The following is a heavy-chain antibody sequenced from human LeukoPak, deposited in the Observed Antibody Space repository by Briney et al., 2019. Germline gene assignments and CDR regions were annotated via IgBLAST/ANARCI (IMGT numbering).Heavy chain of an antibody. CDR2: ISYDGSNK. D-gene: IGHD3-10*01. J-gene: IGHJ4*02. V-gene: IGHV3-30-3*01. CDR1: GFTFSSYA. CDR3: ARDVLHYYGSGSYYRAGPFDY. Sequence: GGSLRLSCAASGFTFSSYAMHWVRQAPGKGLEWVAVISYDGSNKYYADSVKGRFTISRDNSKNTLYLQMNSLRAEDTAVYYYARDVLHYYGSGSYYRAGPFDYWGQGTLVTVSS.